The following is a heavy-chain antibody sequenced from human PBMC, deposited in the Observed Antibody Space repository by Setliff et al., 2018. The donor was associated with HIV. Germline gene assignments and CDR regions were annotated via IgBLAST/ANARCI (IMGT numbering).Heavy chain of an antibody. V-gene: IGHV3-48*03. Sequence: GGSLRLSCTASGFTFSNFAITWVRQAPGKGLEWVAYISGSGTRTFYLDSVKGRFSISRDDARNSVYLQMNNLRAEDTAVYYCARDSVRGASWYPGGFDVWGQGAMVTVSS. CDR3: ARDSVRGASWYPGGFDV. D-gene: IGHD3-10*01. J-gene: IGHJ3*01. CDR2: ISGSGTRT. CDR1: GFTFSNFA.